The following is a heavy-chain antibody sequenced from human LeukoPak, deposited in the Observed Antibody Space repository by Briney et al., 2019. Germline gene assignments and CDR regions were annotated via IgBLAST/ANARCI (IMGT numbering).Heavy chain of an antibody. D-gene: IGHD2-2*01. V-gene: IGHV3-30*18. CDR2: ISYDGSNK. CDR3: AKTVLWGRLVPAAGIDY. J-gene: IGHJ4*02. CDR1: GFTFSSYG. Sequence: GGSRRLSCAVSGFTFSSYGMHWVRQAPGKGREWVAVISYDGSNKYYADSVKGRFTISTHNSQKTLYLQMTSRRGEDTAVYYWAKTVLWGRLVPAAGIDYWGQGTLVTVSS.